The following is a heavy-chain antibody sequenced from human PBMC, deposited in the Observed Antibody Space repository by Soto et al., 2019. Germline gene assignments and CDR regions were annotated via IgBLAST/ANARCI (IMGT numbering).Heavy chain of an antibody. CDR3: ARYVAATGLDYFDY. J-gene: IGHJ4*02. D-gene: IGHD2-15*01. CDR1: GGSFSGYY. V-gene: IGHV4-34*01. CDR2: INHSGST. Sequence: SETLSLTCAVYGGSFSGYYWSWIRQPPGKGLEWIGEINHSGSTNYNPSLKSRVTISVDTSKNQFSLKLSSVTAADTAVYYCARYVAATGLDYFDYWGQGTLVTVSS.